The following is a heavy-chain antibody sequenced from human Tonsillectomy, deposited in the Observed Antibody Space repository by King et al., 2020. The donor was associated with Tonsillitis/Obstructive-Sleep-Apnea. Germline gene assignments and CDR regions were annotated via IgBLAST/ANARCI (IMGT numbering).Heavy chain of an antibody. CDR3: AGDPSRYDILTGYSQNFVY. CDR1: GFSFSSYS. Sequence: VQLVESGGGLVKPGGSLRLSCAASGFSFSSYSMNWVRQAPGKGLEWVSSIISSSYIYYADSIKGRFTISRDDARNSLYLQMNSLRAEDTAVYYCAGDPSRYDILTGYSQNFVYWGPGTLVTVSS. D-gene: IGHD3-9*01. V-gene: IGHV3-21*01. J-gene: IGHJ4*02. CDR2: IISSSYI.